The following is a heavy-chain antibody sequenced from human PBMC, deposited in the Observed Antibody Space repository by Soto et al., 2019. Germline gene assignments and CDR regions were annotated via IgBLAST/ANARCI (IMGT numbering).Heavy chain of an antibody. CDR1: SGSISSTNW. D-gene: IGHD3-16*01. Sequence: QVQLQESGPGLVKPSGTLSLTCAVSSGSISSTNWWSWVRQPPGKGLEWIGEIYHSGSINYNPSLNSRVTISVDKSKNQFSLTLSAVTAADTAVYYCGRALRGFSAFDIWGQGTMVTVSS. J-gene: IGHJ3*02. V-gene: IGHV4-4*02. CDR2: IYHSGSI. CDR3: GRALRGFSAFDI.